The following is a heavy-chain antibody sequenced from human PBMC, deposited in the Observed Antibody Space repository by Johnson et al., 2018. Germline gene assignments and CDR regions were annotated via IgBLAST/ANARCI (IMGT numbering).Heavy chain of an antibody. CDR2: IYYSGST. Sequence: QVQLQQWGAGLLKPSETLSLTCTVSGGSISSSSYYWGWIRQPPGKGLEWIGSIYYSGSTYYNPSLKSRVTISVDTSKNQFSLKLSSVTAADTAVYYCARADSSGYYGYYYYYMDVWGKGTTVTVSS. V-gene: IGHV4-39*07. J-gene: IGHJ6*03. D-gene: IGHD3-22*01. CDR1: GGSISSSSYY. CDR3: ARADSSGYYGYYYYYMDV.